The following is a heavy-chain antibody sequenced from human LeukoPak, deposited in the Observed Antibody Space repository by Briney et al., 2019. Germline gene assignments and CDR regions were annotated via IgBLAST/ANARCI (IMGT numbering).Heavy chain of an antibody. V-gene: IGHV3-23*01. J-gene: IGHJ1*01. D-gene: IGHD1-26*01. CDR1: GFTFSNYA. CDR2: ISGSGFST. CDR3: AKDLQEGDTPVEYFQH. Sequence: PGGSLRLSCAASGFTFSNYAVSWVRQAPGKGLEWVSSISGSGFSTYYADSVKGRFTISRDNSKNTLYLQMNTLRAEDTAVYYCAKDLQEGDTPVEYFQHWGQGALVAVSS.